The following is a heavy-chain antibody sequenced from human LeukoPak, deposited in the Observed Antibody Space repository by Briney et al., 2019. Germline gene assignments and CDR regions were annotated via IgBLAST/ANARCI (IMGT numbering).Heavy chain of an antibody. J-gene: IGHJ3*02. V-gene: IGHV1-2*04. CDR1: GYTFTGYY. CDR3: ARGGARSADAFDI. CDR2: INPNSGGT. Sequence: ASVKVSCKASGYTFTGYYMHWVRQARGQGLEWMGWINPNSGGTNYAQKFQGWVTMTRDTSISTAYMELSRLRSDDTAVYYCARGGARSADAFDIWGQGTMVTVSS. D-gene: IGHD1-26*01.